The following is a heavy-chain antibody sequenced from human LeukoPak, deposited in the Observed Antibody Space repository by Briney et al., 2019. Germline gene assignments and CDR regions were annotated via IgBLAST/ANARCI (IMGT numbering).Heavy chain of an antibody. D-gene: IGHD6-6*01. CDR3: AREAARRSNYFDY. Sequence: GASVTVSCTASGYTFTSYAMHWVRQAPGQRLEWMGWINAGNGNTKYSQKFQGRVTITRDTSASTAYMELSSLRSEDTAVYYCAREAARRSNYFDYWGQGTLVTVSS. CDR1: GYTFTSYA. V-gene: IGHV1-3*01. J-gene: IGHJ4*02. CDR2: INAGNGNT.